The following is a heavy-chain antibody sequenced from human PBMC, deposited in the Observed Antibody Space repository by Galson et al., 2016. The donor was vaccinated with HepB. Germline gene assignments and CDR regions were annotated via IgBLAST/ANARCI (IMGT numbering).Heavy chain of an antibody. CDR3: ARVRETTFSYFFYAMYI. Sequence: SLRLSCAASGLSFKNYAMHWVRQAPGQGLEWVSVISAVGRVKYYADSVTGRFSVSRDNSNNTLVLQMSSLRLEDTGFYYCARVRETTFSYFFYAMYIWGPGPMFTVSS. J-gene: IGHJ6*02. D-gene: IGHD2/OR15-2a*01. CDR2: ISAVGRVK. V-gene: IGHV3-30*15. CDR1: GLSFKNYA.